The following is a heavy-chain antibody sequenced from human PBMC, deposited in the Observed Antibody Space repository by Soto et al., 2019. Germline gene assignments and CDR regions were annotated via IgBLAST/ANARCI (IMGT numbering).Heavy chain of an antibody. Sequence: GGSLRLSCAASGFTFSSYAMSWVRQAPGKGLEWVSAISGSGGSTYYADSVKGRFTISRDNSKNTLYLQMNSLRAEDTAVYYCAKALYPLRAAGYMDVWGKGTTVTVSS. CDR1: GFTFSSYA. D-gene: IGHD6-25*01. J-gene: IGHJ6*03. V-gene: IGHV3-23*01. CDR2: ISGSGGST. CDR3: AKALYPLRAAGYMDV.